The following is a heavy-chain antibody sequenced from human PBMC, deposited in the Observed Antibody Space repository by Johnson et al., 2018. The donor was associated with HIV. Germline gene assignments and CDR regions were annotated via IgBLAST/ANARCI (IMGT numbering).Heavy chain of an antibody. J-gene: IGHJ3*02. CDR1: RFSFSDYA. CDR3: ARGITMIAVVKGDAFDM. D-gene: IGHD3-22*01. V-gene: IGHV3-30*04. Sequence: QVHLVEPGGGVVQPGRSLRVSCSASRFSFSDYAMHWVRQAPGKGLEWVAVISYDGSSKFYPNSLKGRFSISRDNSKNTVYLQMNSLRTEDTAVYYCARGITMIAVVKGDAFDMWGQGTMVTVSS. CDR2: ISYDGSSK.